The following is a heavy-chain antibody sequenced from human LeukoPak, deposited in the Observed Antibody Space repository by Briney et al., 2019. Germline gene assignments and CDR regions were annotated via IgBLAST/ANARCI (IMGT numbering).Heavy chain of an antibody. D-gene: IGHD3-9*01. CDR1: GGSISGYY. CDR3: ARLATAGYLKY. Sequence: PSETLSLTCTVSGGSISGYYWSWIRQPPGQGLEWIAYISNSGSTKFNPSLKSRVAISLETSKNQLALKVRSVSAADTAVYYCARLATAGYLKYWGQGTPVTVSS. J-gene: IGHJ4*02. V-gene: IGHV4-4*09. CDR2: ISNSGST.